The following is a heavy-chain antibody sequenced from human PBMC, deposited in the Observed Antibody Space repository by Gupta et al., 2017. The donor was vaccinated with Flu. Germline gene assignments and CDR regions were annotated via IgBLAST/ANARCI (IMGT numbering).Heavy chain of an antibody. D-gene: IGHD3-10*01. CDR2: INHSGST. CDR3: ARLGEATDGPFDY. J-gene: IGHJ4*02. V-gene: IGHV4-34*01. Sequence: QVQLQQWGAGLLKPSEPLSLTCAVYGGSFGGYYWSWIRQPPGKGLEWIGEINHSGSTNYNPSLKSRVTISVDTSKNQFSLKLSSVTAADTAVYYCARLGEATDGPFDYWGQGTLVTVSS. CDR1: GGSFGGYY.